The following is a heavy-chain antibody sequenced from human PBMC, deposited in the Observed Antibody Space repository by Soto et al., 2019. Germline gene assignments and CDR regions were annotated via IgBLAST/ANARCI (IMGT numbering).Heavy chain of an antibody. D-gene: IGHD2-2*01. CDR1: EFTFADYA. Sequence: VQLLESGGGLVQPGGSLRLSCAASEFTFADYAMTWVRQAPGKGLGGVSAISGSDDSTYYADCVKGRFTISRDNSKNTLFLQMNSLRVEDTAVYYCAKVIVVVPAVNNYDMDVWGKGTTVTVSS. CDR2: ISGSDDST. J-gene: IGHJ6*03. V-gene: IGHV3-23*01. CDR3: AKVIVVVPAVNNYDMDV.